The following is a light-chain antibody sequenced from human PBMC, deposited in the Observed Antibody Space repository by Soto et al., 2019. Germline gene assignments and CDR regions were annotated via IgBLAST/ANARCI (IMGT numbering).Light chain of an antibody. CDR1: QSIRTW. CDR2: DAS. V-gene: IGKV1-5*01. J-gene: IGKJ1*01. CDR3: QHHNSHSGT. Sequence: DIQMTQSPSTLSECVGDRVPITCRASQSIRTWLAWYQQKPGKAPNLLIYDASSLESGVPSRFSGSGSGTEFTLTNSSLKPDDFASDYCQHHNSHSGTGGQGTKV.